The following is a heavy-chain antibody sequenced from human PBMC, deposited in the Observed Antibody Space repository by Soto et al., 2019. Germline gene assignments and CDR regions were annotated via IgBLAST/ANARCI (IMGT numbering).Heavy chain of an antibody. Sequence: ASVEVSCKASGYTFTSYGISWVRRAPGQGLEWMGWISAYNGNTNYAQKLQGRVTMTTDTSTSTAYMELRSLRSDDTAVYYCAREVPYSSSWYSQYYGMDVWGQGTTVTV. CDR3: AREVPYSSSWYSQYYGMDV. CDR1: GYTFTSYG. D-gene: IGHD6-13*01. J-gene: IGHJ6*02. CDR2: ISAYNGNT. V-gene: IGHV1-18*01.